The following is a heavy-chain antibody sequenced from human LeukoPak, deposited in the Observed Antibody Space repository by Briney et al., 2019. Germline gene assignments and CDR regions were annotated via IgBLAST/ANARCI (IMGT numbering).Heavy chain of an antibody. CDR1: GGSISSSSYY. J-gene: IGHJ4*02. CDR2: IYYSGST. V-gene: IGHV4-39*01. Sequence: PSETLSLTCTVSGGSISSSSYYWGWIRLPPGKGLEWIGSIYYSGSTYYNPSLKSRVTISVDTSKNQFSLKLSSVTAADTAVYYCASSLQWLAGNFDYWGQGTLVTVSS. CDR3: ASSLQWLAGNFDY. D-gene: IGHD6-19*01.